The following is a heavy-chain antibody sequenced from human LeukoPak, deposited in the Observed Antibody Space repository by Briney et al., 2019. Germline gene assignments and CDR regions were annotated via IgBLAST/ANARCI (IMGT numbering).Heavy chain of an antibody. CDR2: ILYSGST. V-gene: IGHV4-61*01. Sequence: SETLSLTCTVSGGSVSSGSYYWSWIRQPPGKGLEWIGYILYSGSTYYNPSLKSRVTISVDTSKNQFSLKLSSATAADTAVYYCARGGDYYYDSSGYPQDYWGQGTLVTVSS. CDR3: ARGGDYYYDSSGYPQDY. J-gene: IGHJ4*02. CDR1: GGSVSSGSYY. D-gene: IGHD3-22*01.